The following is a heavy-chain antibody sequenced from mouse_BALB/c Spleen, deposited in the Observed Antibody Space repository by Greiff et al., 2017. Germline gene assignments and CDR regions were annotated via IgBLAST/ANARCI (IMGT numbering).Heavy chain of an antibody. Sequence: QDQLQQSGAELVKPGASVKLSCKASGYTFTSYYMYWVKQRPGQGLEWIGEINPSNGGTNFNEKFKSKATLTVDKSSSTAYMELSSLTSEDSAVYYCARWLPYYYAMDYWGQGTSVTVSS. CDR1: GYTFTSYY. D-gene: IGHD2-2*01. J-gene: IGHJ4*01. CDR2: INPSNGGT. CDR3: ARWLPYYYAMDY. V-gene: IGHV1-53*01.